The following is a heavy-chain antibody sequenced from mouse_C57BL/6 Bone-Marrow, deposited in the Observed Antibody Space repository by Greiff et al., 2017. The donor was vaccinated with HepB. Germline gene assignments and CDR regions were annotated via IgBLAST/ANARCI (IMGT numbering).Heavy chain of an antibody. V-gene: IGHV14-4*01. CDR3: TTACYGSSPFDY. CDR1: GFNIKDDY. J-gene: IGHJ2*01. Sequence: VQLQQSGAELVRPGASVKLSCTASGFNIKDDYMHWVKQRPEQGLEWIGWIDPENGDTEYASKFQGKATITADTSSNTAYLQLSSLTSEDTAVYYCTTACYGSSPFDYWGQGTTLTVSS. CDR2: IDPENGDT. D-gene: IGHD1-1*01.